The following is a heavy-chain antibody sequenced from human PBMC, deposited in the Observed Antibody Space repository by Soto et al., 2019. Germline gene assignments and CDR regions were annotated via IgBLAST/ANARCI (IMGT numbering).Heavy chain of an antibody. D-gene: IGHD3-10*01. CDR1: GFTFSGYA. V-gene: IGHV3-23*01. J-gene: IGHJ2*01. CDR3: ARKVSGSTGRPDLWYFDL. Sequence: EVQLLDSGGGLVQPGGSLRLSCAASGFTFSGYALTWVRQAPGKGLEWVSAISGGGDATFYADSVKGRVTISRENSKNTLYRQMNSLRAEDTAVYYCARKVSGSTGRPDLWYFDLWGRGTLVTVSS. CDR2: ISGGGDAT.